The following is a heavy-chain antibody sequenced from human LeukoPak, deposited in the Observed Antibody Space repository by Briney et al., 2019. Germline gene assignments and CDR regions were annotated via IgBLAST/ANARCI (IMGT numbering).Heavy chain of an antibody. V-gene: IGHV3-23*01. D-gene: IGHD6-13*01. CDR1: GFTFSSYA. CDR2: ISDSGGST. CDR3: AKNKGSGISWAYYFDY. J-gene: IGHJ4*02. Sequence: GGSLRLSCEASGFTFSSYAMSWVRQAPGKGLEWVSDISDSGGSTYYADSVKGRFTISRDNSKNTLYLQMNSLRAEDTAVYYCAKNKGSGISWAYYFDYWGQGTLVTVSS.